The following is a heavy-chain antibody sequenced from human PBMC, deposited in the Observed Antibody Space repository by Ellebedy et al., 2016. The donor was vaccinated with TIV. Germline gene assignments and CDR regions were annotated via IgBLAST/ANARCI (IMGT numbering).Heavy chain of an antibody. CDR1: GYTFTSYD. CDR2: MNPNTGHT. J-gene: IGHJ6*04. D-gene: IGHD2-2*01. V-gene: IGHV1-8*01. CDR3: ARGPGPSCSTTTCYGVGDV. Sequence: ASVKVSXKASGYTFTSYDINWVRQATGQGLEWMGWMNPNTGHTGFAQRFLGRVTIFRNTSINTAYMELSSLTSDDTAVYYCARGPGPSCSTTTCYGVGDVWGKGTTVTVSS.